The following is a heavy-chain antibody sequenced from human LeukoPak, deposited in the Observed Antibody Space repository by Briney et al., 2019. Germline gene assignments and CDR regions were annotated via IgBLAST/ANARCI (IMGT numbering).Heavy chain of an antibody. V-gene: IGHV1-8*01. CDR3: AREAPQYAAQEDY. D-gene: IGHD2-8*01. CDR2: MNPNSGNT. Sequence: GASVKVSCKASGYTFTSYDINRVRQATGQGLEWMGWMNPNSGNTGYAQKFQGRVTMTRNTSISTAYMELSSLRSEDTAVYYCAREAPQYAAQEDYWGQGTLVTVSS. J-gene: IGHJ4*02. CDR1: GYTFTSYD.